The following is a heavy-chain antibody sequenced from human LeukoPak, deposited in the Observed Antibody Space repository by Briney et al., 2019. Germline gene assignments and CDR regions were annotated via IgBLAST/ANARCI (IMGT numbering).Heavy chain of an antibody. V-gene: IGHV7-4-1*02. Sequence: GASVKVSCKASGYTFTSYAMNWVRQAPGQGLEWMGWINTNTGNPTYAQGFTGRFVFSLDTSVSTAYLQISSLKAEDTAVYYCARDVRRVMITFGGVMAYWGQGTLVTVSS. CDR1: GYTFTSYA. D-gene: IGHD3-16*01. CDR2: INTNTGNP. J-gene: IGHJ4*02. CDR3: ARDVRRVMITFGGVMAY.